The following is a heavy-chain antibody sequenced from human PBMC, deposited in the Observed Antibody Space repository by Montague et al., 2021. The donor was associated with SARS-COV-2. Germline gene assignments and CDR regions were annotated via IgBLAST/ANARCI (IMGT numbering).Heavy chain of an antibody. D-gene: IGHD2-2*01. CDR2: IKQDGSEK. CDR3: ARDSFVVVPAASNYYYYYGMDV. CDR1: GFTFSSYW. Sequence: SLRLSCAASGFTFSSYWMSWFRQAPGKGLEWVANIKQDGSEKYYVDSVKGRFTISRDNAKNSLYLQMNSLRAEDTAVYYCARDSFVVVPAASNYYYYYGMDVWGQGTTVTVSS. V-gene: IGHV3-7*01. J-gene: IGHJ6*02.